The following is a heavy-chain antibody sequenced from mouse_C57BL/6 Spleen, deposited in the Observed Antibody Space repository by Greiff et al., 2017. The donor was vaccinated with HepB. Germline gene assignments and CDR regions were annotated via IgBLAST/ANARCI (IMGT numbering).Heavy chain of an antibody. CDR1: GYTFTSYG. D-gene: IGHD1-1*01. V-gene: IGHV1-81*01. CDR3: AYYYPYAMDY. J-gene: IGHJ4*01. CDR2: IYPRSGNT. Sequence: VQLQQSGAELARPGASVKLSCKASGYTFTSYGISWVKQRTGQGLEWIGEIYPRSGNTYYNEKFKGKATLTADKSSSTAYMELRSLTSEDSAVYFCAYYYPYAMDYWGQGTSVTVSS.